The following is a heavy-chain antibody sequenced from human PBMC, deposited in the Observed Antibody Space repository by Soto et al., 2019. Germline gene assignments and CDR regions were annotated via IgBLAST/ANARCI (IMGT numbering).Heavy chain of an antibody. J-gene: IGHJ4*02. CDR1: GFTVSNNY. CDR3: ATTAGGGGY. CDR2: IYSGGYT. Sequence: EVQLVESGGGLIQPGGSLRLSCAVSGFTVSNNYMSWVRQAPGKGLEGVSVIYSGGYTAYGDSVKGRFTISRDNSKNTLSLKMKSMRADARAFFYWATTAGGGGYWGQGTLVTVSS. D-gene: IGHD3-10*01. V-gene: IGHV3-53*01.